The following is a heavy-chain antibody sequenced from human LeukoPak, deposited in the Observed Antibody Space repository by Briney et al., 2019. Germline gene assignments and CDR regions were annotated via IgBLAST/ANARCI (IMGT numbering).Heavy chain of an antibody. CDR3: ARGIAVAGKVDY. Sequence: GRSLRLSCAASGFPFSSYTMHWVRQAPGKGLEWVAVISYDGSNKYYADSVKGRFTISRDNSKNTLYLQMNSLRAEDTAVYYCARGIAVAGKVDYWGQGTLVTVSS. CDR1: GFPFSSYT. V-gene: IGHV3-30-3*01. J-gene: IGHJ4*02. CDR2: ISYDGSNK. D-gene: IGHD6-19*01.